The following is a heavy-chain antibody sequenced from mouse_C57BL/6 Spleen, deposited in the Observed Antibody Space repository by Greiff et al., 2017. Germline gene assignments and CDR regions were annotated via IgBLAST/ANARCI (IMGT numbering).Heavy chain of an antibody. CDR1: GYTFTSYW. V-gene: IGHV1-74*01. Sequence: QVQLQQPGAELVMPGASVKLSCKASGYTFTSYWMHWVKQRPGQGLEWIGRIHPSDSDTNYNQKFKGKATLTVDKSSSTAYMQLSSLTSEDSAVYYCAIKGDYYGSSPYYFDYWGQGTTLTVSS. CDR2: IHPSDSDT. J-gene: IGHJ2*01. D-gene: IGHD1-1*01. CDR3: AIKGDYYGSSPYYFDY.